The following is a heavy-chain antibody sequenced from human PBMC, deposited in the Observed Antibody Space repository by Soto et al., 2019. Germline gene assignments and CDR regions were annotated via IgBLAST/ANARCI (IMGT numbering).Heavy chain of an antibody. CDR2: LSMTGGST. CDR3: ARYCSSTRCSARGDAFDI. CDR1: GFTFSSYD. D-gene: IGHD2-2*01. J-gene: IGHJ3*02. Sequence: GGSLRLSCAASGFTFSSYDMHWVRHATGKGLEWVSGLSMTGGSTYYADSVKGRFTISRDNSKNTLYLQMNSLRAEDTAVYYCARYCSSTRCSARGDAFDIWGQGTMVTVSS. V-gene: IGHV3-23*01.